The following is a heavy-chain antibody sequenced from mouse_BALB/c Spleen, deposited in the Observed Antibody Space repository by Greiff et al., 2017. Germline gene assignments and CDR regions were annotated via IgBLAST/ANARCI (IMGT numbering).Heavy chain of an antibody. CDR3: ARGDGYYFYAMDY. V-gene: IGHV5-17*02. Sequence: DVQLVESGGGLVQPGGSRKLSCAASGFTFSSFGMHWVRQAPEKGLEWVAYISSGSSTIYYADTVKGRFTISRDNPKNTLFLQMTSLRSEDTAMYYCARGDGYYFYAMDYWGQGTSVTVSS. CDR2: ISSGSSTI. CDR1: GFTFSSFG. D-gene: IGHD2-3*01. J-gene: IGHJ4*01.